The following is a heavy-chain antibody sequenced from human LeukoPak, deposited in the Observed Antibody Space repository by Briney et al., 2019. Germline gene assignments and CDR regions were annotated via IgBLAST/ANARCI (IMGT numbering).Heavy chain of an antibody. CDR1: GGSISSSSYY. Sequence: SETLSLTCTVSGGSISSSSYYWGWIRQPPGKGLEWIGSIYYSGSTYYNPSLKSRVTISVDTSKNQFSLKLSSVTAADTAVYYCARSHRGIAAAGLPYYFDCWGQGTLVTVSS. CDR3: ARSHRGIAAAGLPYYFDC. CDR2: IYYSGST. J-gene: IGHJ4*02. V-gene: IGHV4-39*01. D-gene: IGHD6-13*01.